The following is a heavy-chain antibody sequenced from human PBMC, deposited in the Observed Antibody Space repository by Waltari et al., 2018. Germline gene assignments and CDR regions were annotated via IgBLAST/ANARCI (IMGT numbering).Heavy chain of an antibody. CDR2: ISGSGGST. D-gene: IGHD2-2*01. Sequence: EVQLLESGGGLVQPGGSLRLSCAASGFTFSSYAMSWVRQAPGQGLEWVSAISGSGGSTYYADSVKGRFTISRDNSKNTLYLQMNSLRAEDTAVYYCALIPDYCSSTSCKALDYWGQGTLVTVSS. CDR3: ALIPDYCSSTSCKALDY. V-gene: IGHV3-23*01. CDR1: GFTFSSYA. J-gene: IGHJ4*02.